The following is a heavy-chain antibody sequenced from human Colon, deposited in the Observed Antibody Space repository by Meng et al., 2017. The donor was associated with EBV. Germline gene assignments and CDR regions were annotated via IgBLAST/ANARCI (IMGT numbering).Heavy chain of an antibody. D-gene: IGHD1-14*01. V-gene: IGHV3-23*01. CDR3: VPSP. Sequence: EVQGLESGGGLVPPGGSLRLSCAFSGFTFISHTRSWVRQAPGKGLEWVSGSSGGGDNIYYADSVKGRFTISRDNSKNTVDLQMNSLRAEDTAVCYCVPSPGGQGTLVTVSS. CDR1: GFTFISHT. J-gene: IGHJ4*02. CDR2: SSGGGDNI.